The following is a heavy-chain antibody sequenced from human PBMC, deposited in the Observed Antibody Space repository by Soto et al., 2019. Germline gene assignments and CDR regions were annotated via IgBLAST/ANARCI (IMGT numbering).Heavy chain of an antibody. V-gene: IGHV3-33*01. D-gene: IGHD6-19*01. CDR2: IWSDGKKE. Sequence: QVQLVESGGGVVQPGRSLRLSCVGSGFPFWHYGMHWVRQAPGKGLEWVAVIWSDGKKESYAAFVKGRFAISRDNFKDTLYLQMNSRRAEETAVYYCARDRDGGWFHMDVWGQGTTVT. J-gene: IGHJ6*02. CDR1: GFPFWHYG. CDR3: ARDRDGGWFHMDV.